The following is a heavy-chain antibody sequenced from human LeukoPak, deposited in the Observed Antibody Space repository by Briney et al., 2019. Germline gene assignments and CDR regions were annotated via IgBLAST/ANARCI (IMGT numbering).Heavy chain of an antibody. J-gene: IGHJ4*02. Sequence: GGSLRLSCAASGFTFSNYWMHWVRQAPGEALMWVSRIKSDGSSTTYADSVKGRFTISRDNAKNTLYLQMNSLRAEDTAVYYCAREIRGYSNFDYWGQGTLVTVSS. CDR1: GFTFSNYW. CDR2: IKSDGSST. CDR3: AREIRGYSNFDY. D-gene: IGHD5-18*01. V-gene: IGHV3-74*01.